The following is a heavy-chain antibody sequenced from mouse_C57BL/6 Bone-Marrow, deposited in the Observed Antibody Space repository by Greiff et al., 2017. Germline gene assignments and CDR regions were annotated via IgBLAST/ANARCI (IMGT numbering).Heavy chain of an antibody. CDR1: GYTFTSYW. CDR3: AGGPYDGYYLYYAMDY. D-gene: IGHD2-3*01. J-gene: IGHJ4*01. CDR2: IDPNSGGT. Sequence: VQLQQPGAELVKPGASVKLSCKASGYTFTSYWMHWVKQRPGRGLEWIGRIDPNSGGTKYNEKFKSKDTLTVDKPSSTAYMQLSSLTSEDSAVYYGAGGPYDGYYLYYAMDYWGQGTSVTVSS. V-gene: IGHV1-72*01.